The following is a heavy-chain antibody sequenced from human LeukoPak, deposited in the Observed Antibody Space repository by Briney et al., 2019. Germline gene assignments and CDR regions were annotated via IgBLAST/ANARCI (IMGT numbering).Heavy chain of an antibody. CDR2: IVVGSGNT. CDR1: GFTFTSSA. D-gene: IGHD4-23*01. V-gene: IGHV1-58*01. J-gene: IGHJ3*01. Sequence: SVKVSCKASGFTFTSSAVQWVRQARGQRLEWIGWIVVGSGNTNYAQKFQERVTITRDMSTSTVYMELSSLRSEDTAVYYCAAEGRPTVVTFRKGAVDLWGQGAMVTVSS. CDR3: AAEGRPTVVTFRKGAVDL.